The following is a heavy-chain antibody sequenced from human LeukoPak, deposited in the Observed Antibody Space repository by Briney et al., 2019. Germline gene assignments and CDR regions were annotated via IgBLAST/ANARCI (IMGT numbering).Heavy chain of an antibody. Sequence: SETLSLTCTVSGGSISSGGYYWSWIRQHPGTGLEWIGYIYYSGSTYYNPSLKSRVTLSVDTAKNQFSLKLSSVTAADTAVYYCARDSRIAAAAPGAYYYYGMDVWGKGTTVTVSS. V-gene: IGHV4-31*03. CDR1: GGSISSGGYY. CDR2: IYYSGST. CDR3: ARDSRIAAAAPGAYYYYGMDV. J-gene: IGHJ6*04. D-gene: IGHD6-13*01.